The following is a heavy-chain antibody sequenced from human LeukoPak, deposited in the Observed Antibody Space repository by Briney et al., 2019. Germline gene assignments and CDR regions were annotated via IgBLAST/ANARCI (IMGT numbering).Heavy chain of an antibody. D-gene: IGHD3-22*01. J-gene: IGHJ4*02. CDR2: LKSKTDGGTT. Sequence: PGGSLRLSCAASAFTFSNAWMSWVRQAPGKGLEWVGRLKSKTDGGTTDYAAPVKGRFTISGDDSKNTLYLQMNSLKTEDTAVYYCTTRTKYYDSSAGYFDYWGQGTLVTVSA. CDR3: TTRTKYYDSSAGYFDY. CDR1: AFTFSNAW. V-gene: IGHV3-15*01.